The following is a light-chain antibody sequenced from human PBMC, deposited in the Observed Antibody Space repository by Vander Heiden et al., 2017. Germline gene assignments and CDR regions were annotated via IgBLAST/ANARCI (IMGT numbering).Light chain of an antibody. V-gene: IGLV1-40*01. Sequence: SVLTQPPSVSGAPGQRVTISCSGRSSNIGADYDVHWYQQRPGAAPKFLIYANTNRPSGVPARFTGSKSGSTAFLAITGLQAEDEAHYYGQSYDQSLNVVVGGGTKLTVL. J-gene: IGLJ2*01. CDR3: QSYDQSLNVV. CDR1: SSNIGADYD. CDR2: ANT.